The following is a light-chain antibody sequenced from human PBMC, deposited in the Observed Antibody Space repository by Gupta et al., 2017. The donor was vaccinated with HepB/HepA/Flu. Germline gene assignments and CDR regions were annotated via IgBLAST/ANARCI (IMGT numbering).Light chain of an antibody. CDR3: QQYYSTPRP. J-gene: IGKJ1*01. Sequence: DIVMTQSPDSLAVSLGERATINCKSSQSVLYSSNNKNYLAWYQQKPGQPPKMLIYWASTRESGVPDRFSGSGSGTDFTLTISSLQAEDVALYYCQQYYSTPRPFGQGTKVEI. CDR2: WAS. V-gene: IGKV4-1*01. CDR1: QSVLYSSNNKNY.